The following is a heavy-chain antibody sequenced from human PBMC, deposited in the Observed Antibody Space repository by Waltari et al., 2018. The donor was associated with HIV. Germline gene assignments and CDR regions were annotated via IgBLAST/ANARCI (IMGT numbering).Heavy chain of an antibody. D-gene: IGHD1-26*01. CDR1: ACPVSSYY. J-gene: IGHJ6*02. V-gene: IGHV3-53*01. CDR3: ARDPRSSGYYGVDV. Sequence: DVQLVEPGGGLMETGGCVRLSWSASACPVSSYYMSWVRQAPGKGLEWVSVIYSGGSRYYADSVKGRFAISRDNSKNTVSLHMNSLRAEDTAVYYCARDPRSSGYYGVDVWGQGTAVTVSS. CDR2: IYSGGSR.